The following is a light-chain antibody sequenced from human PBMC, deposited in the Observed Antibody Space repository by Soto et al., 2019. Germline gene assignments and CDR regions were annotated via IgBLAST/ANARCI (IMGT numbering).Light chain of an antibody. Sequence: IQMTQSPSTLSASVGDRVTITCRASQSISSWLAWYQKKPGKAPKLMIYDASSLESVVPSRVSVIGAGTEFTLTISSLQSEDFAVYYGQQYEDWPETFGQGTKVDIK. J-gene: IGKJ1*01. CDR3: QQYEDWPET. CDR1: QSISSW. CDR2: DAS. V-gene: IGKV1-5*01.